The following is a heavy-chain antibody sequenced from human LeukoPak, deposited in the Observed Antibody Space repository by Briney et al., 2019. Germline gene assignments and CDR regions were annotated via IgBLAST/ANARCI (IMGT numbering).Heavy chain of an antibody. Sequence: PGGSLRLSCAASGFTFSSYSMNWVRQAPGKGLEWVSSISSSSSYIYYADSVKGRFTISRDNAKYSLYLQMNSLRAEDTAVYYCARDEIAARHGRPDAFDIWGQGTMVTVSS. CDR1: GFTFSSYS. CDR3: ARDEIAARHGRPDAFDI. CDR2: ISSSSSYI. D-gene: IGHD6-6*01. V-gene: IGHV3-21*01. J-gene: IGHJ3*02.